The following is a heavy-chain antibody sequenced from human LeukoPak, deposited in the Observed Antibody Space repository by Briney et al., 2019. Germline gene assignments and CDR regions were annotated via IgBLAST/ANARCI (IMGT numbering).Heavy chain of an antibody. D-gene: IGHD5-24*01. CDR3: ARRGQAGYNLWYFDY. V-gene: IGHV4-59*01. CDR2: IYYSGST. Sequence: SETLSLTCTVSGGSISSYYWSWIRQPPGKGLEWIGYIYYSGSTNYNPSLKSRVTISVDTSKNQFSLKLSSVTAADTAVYYCARRGQAGYNLWYFDYWGQGTLVTVSS. CDR1: GGSISSYY. J-gene: IGHJ4*02.